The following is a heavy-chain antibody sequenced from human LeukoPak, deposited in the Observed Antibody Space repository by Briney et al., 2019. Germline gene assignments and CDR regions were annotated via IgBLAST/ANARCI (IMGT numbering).Heavy chain of an antibody. V-gene: IGHV3-74*01. J-gene: IGHJ1*01. CDR1: GFTFSTYW. CDR3: ARAPSEIGGYYPEYFRH. Sequence: GGSLRLSCAASGFTFSTYWMHWVRQAPGKGLVWVSRIKSDGSTNYADSVKGRFTIARDNAKNTVSLQMNSLRPEDPGVYYCARAPSEIGGYYPEYFRHWGQGTLVTVSS. CDR2: IKSDGST. D-gene: IGHD3-22*01.